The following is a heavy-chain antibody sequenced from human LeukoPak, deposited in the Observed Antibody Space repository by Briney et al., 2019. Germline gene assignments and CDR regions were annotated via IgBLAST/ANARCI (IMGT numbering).Heavy chain of an antibody. J-gene: IGHJ4*02. D-gene: IGHD3-3*01. CDR1: GFTFSSYS. CDR3: TFGTRFLEYLSPPDY. Sequence: PGGSLRLSCAASGFTFSSYSMNWVRQAPGKGREGVSYISSSSSTIYYADSVKGRFTISRDNAKNSLYLQMNSLKTEDTAVYYCTFGTRFLEYLSPPDYWGQGTLVTVSS. CDR2: ISSSSSTI. V-gene: IGHV3-48*04.